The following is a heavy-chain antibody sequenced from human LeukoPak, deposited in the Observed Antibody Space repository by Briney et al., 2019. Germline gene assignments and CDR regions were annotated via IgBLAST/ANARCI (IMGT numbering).Heavy chain of an antibody. CDR1: GFTFSSYA. CDR2: ISGSGVST. J-gene: IGHJ4*02. V-gene: IGHV3-23*01. D-gene: IGHD2-2*03. CDR3: AKEGLALDIVVVPADY. Sequence: GGSLTLSCAASGFTFSSYAMSWVRQAPGKGLEWFSAISGSGVSTYYADSVKGRFTISRDNSKNTLYLQMNSLRAEDTAVYYCAKEGLALDIVVVPADYWGQGTLVTVSS.